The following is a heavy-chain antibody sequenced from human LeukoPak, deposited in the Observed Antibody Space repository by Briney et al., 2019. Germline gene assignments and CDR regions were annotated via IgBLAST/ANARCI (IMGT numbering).Heavy chain of an antibody. J-gene: IGHJ4*02. CDR1: GLTFSRYP. D-gene: IGHD2-2*01. CDR3: VMLGCSSTSCYLVGDY. V-gene: IGHV3-64D*06. CDR2: ISSNGGST. Sequence: GGSLRLSCSASGLTFSRYPMHWVRQAPGKGLAYVSAISSNGGSTYYADSVKGRFTISRDNSKNTLYLQVSSLRAEDTAVYYCVMLGCSSTSCYLVGDYWGQGTLVTVSS.